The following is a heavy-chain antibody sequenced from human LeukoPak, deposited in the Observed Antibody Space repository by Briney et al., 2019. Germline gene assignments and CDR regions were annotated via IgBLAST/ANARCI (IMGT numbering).Heavy chain of an antibody. CDR2: MSDSGGST. CDR3: AKDTDTAGPYWYFDL. J-gene: IGHJ2*01. CDR1: GFTFSNYA. Sequence: PGGSLRLSCAASGFTFSNYAMNWVRQAPGKGLEWVSTMSDSGGSTYYADSVKGRFTISRDNSKNTLYLQMNTLRAEDTAVYYCAKDTDTAGPYWYFDLWGRGTPVTVSS. V-gene: IGHV3-23*01. D-gene: IGHD4-17*01.